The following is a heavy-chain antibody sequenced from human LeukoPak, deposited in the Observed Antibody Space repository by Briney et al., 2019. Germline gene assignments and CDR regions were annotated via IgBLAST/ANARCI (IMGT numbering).Heavy chain of an antibody. CDR2: INQSGST. CDR3: ARWVRGATPKKGYYFDY. V-gene: IGHV4-34*01. D-gene: IGHD4/OR15-4a*01. J-gene: IGHJ4*02. CDR1: GGSFSGYY. Sequence: PSETLSLTCAVYGGSFSGYYWSWIRQPPEKGLEWIGEINQSGSTNYNPSLKSRVTISVDTSKNQFSLNLSSVTAADTAVYYCARWVRGATPKKGYYFDYWGQGTLVTVSS.